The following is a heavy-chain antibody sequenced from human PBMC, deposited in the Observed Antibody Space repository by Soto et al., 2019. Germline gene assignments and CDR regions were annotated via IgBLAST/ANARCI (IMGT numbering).Heavy chain of an antibody. V-gene: IGHV3-30*03. CDR3: TGEVASGY. CDR1: GFTVSTYG. CDR2: ISRDGGTK. Sequence: QVQLVESGGGVVQPGRSLRLSCAVSGFTVSTYGMHWVRQAPGKGLEWVSVISRDGGTKYYADSVTGRFTISRDNSSNTLFLEMNSLRGDDMAVYYCTGEVASGYWGQGTLVTVS. J-gene: IGHJ4*02. D-gene: IGHD3-10*01.